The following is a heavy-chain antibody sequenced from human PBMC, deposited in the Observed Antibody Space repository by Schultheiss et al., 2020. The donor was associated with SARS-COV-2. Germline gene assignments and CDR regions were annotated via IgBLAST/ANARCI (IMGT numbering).Heavy chain of an antibody. J-gene: IGHJ5*02. Sequence: GGSLRLSCAASGFTFSSYWMHWVRQAPGKGLVWVSRINSDGSSTSYADSVKGRFTISRDNAKNSLYLQMNSLRAEDTAVYYCARETIAVAGTYNWFDPWGQGTLVTVSS. CDR3: ARETIAVAGTYNWFDP. CDR2: INSDGSST. D-gene: IGHD6-19*01. CDR1: GFTFSSYW. V-gene: IGHV3-74*01.